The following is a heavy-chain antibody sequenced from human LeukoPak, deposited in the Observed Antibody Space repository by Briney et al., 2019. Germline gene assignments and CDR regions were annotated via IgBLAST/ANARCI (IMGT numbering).Heavy chain of an antibody. CDR1: GYSFTNYW. CDR2: IYPGDSDT. Sequence: ESLKISCKGSGYSFTNYWIGWVRQMPGKGLEWMGIIYPGDSDTRYSPSFQGQVTISADKSISTAYLQWSSLKASDTAMYYCARRHWYDSSGHYFDCWGQGTLVTVSS. V-gene: IGHV5-51*01. CDR3: ARRHWYDSSGHYFDC. J-gene: IGHJ4*02. D-gene: IGHD3-22*01.